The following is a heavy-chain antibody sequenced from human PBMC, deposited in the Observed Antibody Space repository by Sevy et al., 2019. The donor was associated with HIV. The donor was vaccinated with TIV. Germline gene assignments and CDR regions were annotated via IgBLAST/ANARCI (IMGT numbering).Heavy chain of an antibody. D-gene: IGHD3-10*01. CDR1: GYIFTNYD. V-gene: IGHV1-8*01. CDR3: ARGSGTWAY. Sequence: ASVKVSCKASGYIFTNYDINWVRQASGQGLGWVGYMNPISGNTGYAQKFQGRVSITRDTSMSTAYLELNGLTSDDTAIYYCARGSGTWAYWGQGTLVTVSS. J-gene: IGHJ4*02. CDR2: MNPISGNT.